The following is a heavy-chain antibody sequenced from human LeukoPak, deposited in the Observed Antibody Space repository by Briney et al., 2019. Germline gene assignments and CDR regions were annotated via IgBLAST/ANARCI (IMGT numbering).Heavy chain of an antibody. Sequence: SETLSLTCTVSGGSISSYYWSWIRQPPGKGLEWIGYIYYSGSTNYNPSLKSRVTISVDTSKNQFSLKLSSVTAADTAVYYCARDRSGYDWDDAFDIWGQGTKVTVSS. D-gene: IGHD5-12*01. CDR1: GGSISSYY. J-gene: IGHJ3*02. V-gene: IGHV4-59*01. CDR2: IYYSGST. CDR3: ARDRSGYDWDDAFDI.